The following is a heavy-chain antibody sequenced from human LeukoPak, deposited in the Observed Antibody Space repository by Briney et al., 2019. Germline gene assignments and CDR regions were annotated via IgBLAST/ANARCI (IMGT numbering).Heavy chain of an antibody. Sequence: ASVKVSCKASGGTFSSYAISWVRQAPGQGLEWMGGIIPIFGTANYAQKFQGRVTITADESTSTAYMELSSLRSEDTAVYYCARVLLYSSSPPSFDYGGEGTGVTVSS. V-gene: IGHV1-69*13. J-gene: IGHJ4*02. CDR2: IIPIFGTA. D-gene: IGHD6-13*01. CDR1: GGTFSSYA. CDR3: ARVLLYSSSPPSFDY.